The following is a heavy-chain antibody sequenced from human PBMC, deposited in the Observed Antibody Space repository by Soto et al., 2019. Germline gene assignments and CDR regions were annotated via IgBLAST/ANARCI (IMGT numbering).Heavy chain of an antibody. Sequence: PSETLSLTCTVSGASISGFYWSWIRKSAGKGLEWIGRIYATGTTDYNPSLKSRVMMSVDTSKKQFSLKLRSVTAADTAVYYCVRDATKNSRDWFDPWGQGISVTVSS. V-gene: IGHV4-4*07. CDR3: VRDATKNSRDWFDP. CDR1: GASISGFY. CDR2: IYATGTT. J-gene: IGHJ5*02.